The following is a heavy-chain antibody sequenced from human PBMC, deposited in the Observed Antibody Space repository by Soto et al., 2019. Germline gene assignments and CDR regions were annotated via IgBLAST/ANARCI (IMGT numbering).Heavy chain of an antibody. J-gene: IGHJ4*02. D-gene: IGHD1-26*01. Sequence: EVQLLESGGGLVQPGGSLRLSCAASGFTFSSYAMRWVRQAPGKGLEWVSAISGSGGSTYYADSVKGRFTISRDNSKNTLYLQMTSLRAEDTAVYYCAKGGCELLQSFDYWGQGTLVTVSS. CDR1: GFTFSSYA. CDR3: AKGGCELLQSFDY. CDR2: ISGSGGST. V-gene: IGHV3-23*01.